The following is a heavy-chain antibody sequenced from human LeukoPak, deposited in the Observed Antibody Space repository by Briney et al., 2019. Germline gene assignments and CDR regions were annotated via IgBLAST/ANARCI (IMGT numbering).Heavy chain of an antibody. V-gene: IGHV1-18*01. CDR2: ISAYNGNT. CDR1: GYTFTSYG. D-gene: IGHD6-13*01. CDR3: RYSSSYHRNFDY. Sequence: GASVKVSCKASGYTFTSYGISWVRQAPGQGLEWMGWISAYNGNTNYAQKLQGRVTMTTDTSTSTAYMELRSLRSDDTAVYYCRYSSSYHRNFDYWGQGTLVTVSS. J-gene: IGHJ4*02.